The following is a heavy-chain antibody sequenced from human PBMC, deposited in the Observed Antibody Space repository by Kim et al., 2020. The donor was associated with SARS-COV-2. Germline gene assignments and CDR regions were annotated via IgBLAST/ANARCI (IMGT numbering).Heavy chain of an antibody. CDR2: SRNEGNKYTT. CDR1: GFTFSDYY. Sequence: GGSLRLSCAASGFTFSDYYMDWVRQAPGKGLEWVGRSRNEGNKYTTEYAAAVKGRFTVSRDGSKNFLFLQMNNLLTEDTAVYYCVTLVGGTQALDRWGQGTLVTVSS. V-gene: IGHV3-72*01. CDR3: VTLVGGTQALDR. D-gene: IGHD1-26*01. J-gene: IGHJ5*02.